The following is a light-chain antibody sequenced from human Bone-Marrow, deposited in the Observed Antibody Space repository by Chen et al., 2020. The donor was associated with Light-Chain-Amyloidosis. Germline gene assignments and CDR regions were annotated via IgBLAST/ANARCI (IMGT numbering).Light chain of an antibody. V-gene: IGLV3-25*03. CDR2: RDT. CDR1: DLPTKY. CDR3: QSADSSGTYEVI. J-gene: IGLJ2*01. Sequence: SYELTQPPSVSVSPGQTARITCSGDDLPTKYAYWYQQKPDQAPGLVLNRDTERPSGISERFSGSISGTTATLTISGVQAEDEADYHGQSADSSGTYEVIFGGGTKLTVL.